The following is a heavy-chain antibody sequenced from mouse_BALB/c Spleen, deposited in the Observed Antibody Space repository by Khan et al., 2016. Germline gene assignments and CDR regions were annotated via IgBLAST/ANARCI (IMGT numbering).Heavy chain of an antibody. CDR1: GYSITSDYA. Sequence: EVQLQESGPGLVKPSQSLSLTCTVTGYSITSDYAWNWIRQFPGNKLEWMGYIHYSGSTTYNPSLKSRFSITRDTSKNQFFLQLNSVTTEDTATYDCARGYVRRGAFFAYGGQGTLVTVSA. V-gene: IGHV3-2*02. CDR3: ARGYVRRGAFFAY. CDR2: IHYSGST. D-gene: IGHD2-14*01. J-gene: IGHJ3*01.